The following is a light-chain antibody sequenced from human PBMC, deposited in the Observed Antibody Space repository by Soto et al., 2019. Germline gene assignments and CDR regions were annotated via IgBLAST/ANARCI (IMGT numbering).Light chain of an antibody. CDR3: SSYAGSLVV. Sequence: QSALTQPPSASGSPGQSVTISCTGTSSVVGGYNYVSWYQQHPGKAPKLMIYEVSKRPSGVPDRFSGSKSGNTASLTVSGLQAEDEADYYCSSYAGSLVVFGGGTKLTVL. CDR2: EVS. V-gene: IGLV2-8*01. CDR1: SSVVGGYNY. J-gene: IGLJ2*01.